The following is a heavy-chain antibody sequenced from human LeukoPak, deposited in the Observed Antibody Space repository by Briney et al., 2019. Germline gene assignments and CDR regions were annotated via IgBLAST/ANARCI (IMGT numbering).Heavy chain of an antibody. D-gene: IGHD6-19*01. J-gene: IGHJ6*02. Sequence: SETLSLTCTVSGGSISSYYWSWIRQPPGKGLEWIGYIYYSGSTNYNPSLKSRVTISVDTSKNQFSLKLSSVTAADTAVYYCARGSDLPGIAVAGTSRYGMDVWGQGTTVTVSS. CDR1: GGSISSYY. CDR2: IYYSGST. V-gene: IGHV4-59*01. CDR3: ARGSDLPGIAVAGTSRYGMDV.